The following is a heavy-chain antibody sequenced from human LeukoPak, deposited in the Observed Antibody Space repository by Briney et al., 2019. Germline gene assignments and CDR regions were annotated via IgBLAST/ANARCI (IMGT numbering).Heavy chain of an antibody. CDR2: IYPGDSGT. V-gene: IGHV5-51*01. J-gene: IGHJ4*02. Sequence: GESLKISCKGSGYSFTSYWIGWVRQMPGKGLEWMGIIYPGDSGTRYSPSFQGQVTISADKSISTAYLQWSSLKASDTAMYYCAKYYYDSSGYQYYFDYWGQGTLVTVSS. CDR1: GYSFTSYW. CDR3: AKYYYDSSGYQYYFDY. D-gene: IGHD3-22*01.